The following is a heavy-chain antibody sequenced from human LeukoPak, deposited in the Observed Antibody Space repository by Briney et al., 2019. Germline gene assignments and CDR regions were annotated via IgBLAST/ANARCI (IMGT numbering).Heavy chain of an antibody. CDR1: GFTFSSYA. CDR3: ARGGYDFWSGYSYFNWFDP. J-gene: IGHJ5*02. Sequence: GGSLRLSCAASGFTFSSYAMHWVRQAPGKGLEWVAVISYDGSNKYYADSVKGRFTISRDNSKNTLYLQMNSLRAEDTAVYYCARGGYDFWSGYSYFNWFDPWGQGTLVTVSS. D-gene: IGHD3-3*01. CDR2: ISYDGSNK. V-gene: IGHV3-30-3*01.